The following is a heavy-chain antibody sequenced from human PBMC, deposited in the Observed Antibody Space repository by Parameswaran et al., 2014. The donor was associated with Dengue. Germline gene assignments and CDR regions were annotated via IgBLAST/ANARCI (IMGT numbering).Heavy chain of an antibody. J-gene: IGHJ6*03. D-gene: IGHD3-16*01. V-gene: IGHV3-33*06. Sequence: VRQAPGKGLEWVAVIWYDGGNKYYADSVKGRFTISRDNSKNTLYLQMNSLRAEDTAVYYCAKEIREGGAFYYYYYMDVWGQGTTVTVSS. CDR2: IWYDGGNK. CDR3: AKEIREGGAFYYYYYMDV.